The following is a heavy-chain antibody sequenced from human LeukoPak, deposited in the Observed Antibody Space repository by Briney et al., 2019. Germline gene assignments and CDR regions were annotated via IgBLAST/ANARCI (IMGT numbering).Heavy chain of an antibody. V-gene: IGHV3-30*18. CDR3: AKPLAGYPSFDI. Sequence: AGGSLRLSCAASGFTFSSYGMHWVRQAPGKGLEWVAVISYDGSNKYYADSVKGRFTISRDNSVNTLYLQMNSLRTEDTAVYYCAKPLAGYPSFDIWGQGTMVTVSS. CDR2: ISYDGSNK. CDR1: GFTFSSYG. D-gene: IGHD6-13*01. J-gene: IGHJ3*02.